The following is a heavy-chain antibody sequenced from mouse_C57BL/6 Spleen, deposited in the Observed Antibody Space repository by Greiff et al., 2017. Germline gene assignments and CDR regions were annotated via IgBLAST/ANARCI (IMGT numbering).Heavy chain of an antibody. J-gene: IGHJ3*01. D-gene: IGHD2-4*01. Sequence: VQLQQSGPGLVQPSQSLSITCTVSGFSLTSYGVHWVRQSPGKGLEWLGVIWSGGSTDYNAAFISRLSISKDNSKSQVFFKMNSLQADDTAIYYCARTRHGDYDGFAYWGQGTLVTVSA. CDR1: GFSLTSYG. CDR2: IWSGGST. V-gene: IGHV2-2*01. CDR3: ARTRHGDYDGFAY.